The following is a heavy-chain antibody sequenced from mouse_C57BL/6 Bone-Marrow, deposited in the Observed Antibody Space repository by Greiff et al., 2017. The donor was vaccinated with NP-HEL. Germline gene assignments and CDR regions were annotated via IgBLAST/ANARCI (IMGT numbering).Heavy chain of an antibody. J-gene: IGHJ2*01. Sequence: QVQLQQPGAELVRPGTSVKLSCKASGYTFTSYWMHWVKQRPGQGLEWIGVIDPSDSYPNYNQKFKGKATLTVDTSSSTAYMQLSSLTSEDSAVYYCARNPVYYFDYWGQGTTLTVSS. CDR2: IDPSDSYP. CDR3: ARNPVYYFDY. V-gene: IGHV1-59*01. CDR1: GYTFTSYW.